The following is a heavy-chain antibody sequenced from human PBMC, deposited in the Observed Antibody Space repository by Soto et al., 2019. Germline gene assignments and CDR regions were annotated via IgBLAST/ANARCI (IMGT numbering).Heavy chain of an antibody. CDR3: AKETVEYYFDY. CDR2: ISYDGSNK. CDR1: GFTFSIYG. Sequence: QVQLVESGGGVVQPGRSLRLSCAASGFTFSIYGMHWVRQAPGKGLEWVAVISYDGSNKSYADSVKGRFTISRDNSKNTLYLQMNSLRGEDTAVYYCAKETVEYYFDYWGQGTLVTVSS. D-gene: IGHD3-3*01. J-gene: IGHJ4*02. V-gene: IGHV3-30*18.